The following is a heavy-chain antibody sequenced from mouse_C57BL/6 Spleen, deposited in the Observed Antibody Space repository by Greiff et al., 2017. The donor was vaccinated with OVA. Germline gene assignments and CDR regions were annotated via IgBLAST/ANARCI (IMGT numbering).Heavy chain of an antibody. J-gene: IGHJ4*01. CDR2: IDPEDGET. CDR1: GFNIKDYY. CDR3: ARDYGSLYYAMDY. Sequence: VQLQQSGAELVKPGASVKLSCTASGFNIKDYYMHWVKQRTEQGLEWIGRIDPEDGETKYAPKFQGKATITADTSTNTADLQLSSLTSEDTAVYDSARDYGSLYYAMDYWGQGTSVTVSS. V-gene: IGHV14-2*01. D-gene: IGHD2-2*01.